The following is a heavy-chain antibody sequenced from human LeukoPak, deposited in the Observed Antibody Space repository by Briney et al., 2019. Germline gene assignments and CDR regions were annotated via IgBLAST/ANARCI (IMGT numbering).Heavy chain of an antibody. J-gene: IGHJ4*02. CDR1: GGSISSSY. CDR2: IYYSGST. D-gene: IGHD6-19*01. V-gene: IGHV4-59*08. CDR3: ARLRGSGWVIDY. Sequence: TSETLSLTCTVSGGSISSSYWSWIRQPPGKGLEWIGYIYYSGSTNYNPSFKSRVTISVDTSKNQFSLKLSSVTAADTAVYYCARLRGSGWVIDYWGQGTLATVSS.